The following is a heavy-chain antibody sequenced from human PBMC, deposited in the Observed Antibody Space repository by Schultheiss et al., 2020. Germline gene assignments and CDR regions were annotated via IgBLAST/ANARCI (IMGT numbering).Heavy chain of an antibody. J-gene: IGHJ4*02. Sequence: GGSLRLSCAASGFTFDDYAMHWVRQAPGKGLEWVSGISWNSGSIGYADSVKGRFTISRDNAKNSLYLQMNSLRAEDTALYYCARGITGTYYYFDYWGQGTLVTVSS. CDR3: ARGITGTYYYFDY. D-gene: IGHD1-7*01. CDR2: ISWNSGSI. V-gene: IGHV3-9*01. CDR1: GFTFDDYA.